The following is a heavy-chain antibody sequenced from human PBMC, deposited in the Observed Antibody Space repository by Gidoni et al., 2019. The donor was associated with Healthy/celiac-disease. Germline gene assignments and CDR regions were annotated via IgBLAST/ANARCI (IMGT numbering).Heavy chain of an antibody. Sequence: EVQLVESGGGLVKPGGSLRLSCAASGFTFSSYSMNWVRQAPGKGLEWVSSISSSSSYIYYADSVKGRFTISRDNAKNSLYLQMNSLRAEDTAVYYCARGFGITHAFDIWGQGTMVTVSS. CDR1: GFTFSSYS. V-gene: IGHV3-21*01. J-gene: IGHJ3*02. CDR2: ISSSSSYI. CDR3: ARGFGITHAFDI. D-gene: IGHD3-10*01.